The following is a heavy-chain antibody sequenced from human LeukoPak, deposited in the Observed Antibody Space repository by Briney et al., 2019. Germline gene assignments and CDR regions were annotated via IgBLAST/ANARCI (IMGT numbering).Heavy chain of an antibody. D-gene: IGHD6-19*01. CDR2: IYYSGST. J-gene: IGHJ6*03. CDR3: ARDSSGWSGGYYYYYMDV. CDR1: GGSISIYY. V-gene: IGHV4-59*01. Sequence: PSETLSLTCTVSGGSISIYYWSWIRQPPGKGLEWIGYIYYSGSTNHNPSLKSRVTISVDTSKNQFSLKLSSVTAADTAVYYCARDSSGWSGGYYYYYMDVWGKGTTVTVSS.